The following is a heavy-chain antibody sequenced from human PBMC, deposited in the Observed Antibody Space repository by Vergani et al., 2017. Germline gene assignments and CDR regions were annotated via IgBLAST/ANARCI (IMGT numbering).Heavy chain of an antibody. Sequence: EVQLVESGEGLVQPGGSLRLSCAASGFRFSNYWMHWLRQAPGKGLEWVAAIKGDGSAKQYVESVKGRFTISRDNAKDSLYLQMDSLRAEDTAVYYCARDLRAAAVGDPFYYWGQGTLVTVSS. CDR3: ARDLRAAAVGDPFYY. J-gene: IGHJ4*02. V-gene: IGHV3-7*01. CDR1: GFRFSNYW. D-gene: IGHD6-13*01. CDR2: IKGDGSAK.